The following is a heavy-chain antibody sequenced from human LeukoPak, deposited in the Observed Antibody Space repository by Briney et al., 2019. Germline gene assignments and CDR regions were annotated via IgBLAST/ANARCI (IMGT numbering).Heavy chain of an antibody. CDR3: ARGGSGWWGVDY. CDR2: LLYDGSYE. V-gene: IGHV3-30-3*01. J-gene: IGHJ4*02. Sequence: GGSLRLSCAASGFTFGGHGMHWVRQAPGKGVEWVAALLYDGSYEYYADTAKGRFIISRDDSKNTLYLQMNSLGAEDTAVYYCARGGSGWWGVDYWGQGTLVTASS. CDR1: GFTFGGHG. D-gene: IGHD6-19*01.